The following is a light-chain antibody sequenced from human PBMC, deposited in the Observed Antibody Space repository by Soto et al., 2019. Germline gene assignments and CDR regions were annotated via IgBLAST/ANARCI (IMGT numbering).Light chain of an antibody. CDR1: QSVSSN. V-gene: IGKV3-15*01. Sequence: EIGMTQSPATLSVSPGERATLSCSASQSVSSNLAWYQQKPGQAPRLLIYGASTRATGIPARFSGSGSGTEFTLTISSLQSEDFAVYYCQQYNNSPPLTFGGGTKLDIK. J-gene: IGKJ4*01. CDR2: GAS. CDR3: QQYNNSPPLT.